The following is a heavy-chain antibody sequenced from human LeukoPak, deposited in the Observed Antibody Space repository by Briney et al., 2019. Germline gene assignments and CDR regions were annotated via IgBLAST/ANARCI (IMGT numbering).Heavy chain of an antibody. CDR2: ISSSSSTI. D-gene: IGHD2-21*02. V-gene: IGHV3-48*02. Sequence: GGSLRLSCAASGFTFSSYSMIWVRQAPGKGLEWVSYISSSSSTIYYADSVKGRFTISRDNAKNSLYLQMNSLRDEDTAVYYCARGLYCGGDCSNWFDPWGQGTLVTVSS. CDR3: ARGLYCGGDCSNWFDP. J-gene: IGHJ5*02. CDR1: GFTFSSYS.